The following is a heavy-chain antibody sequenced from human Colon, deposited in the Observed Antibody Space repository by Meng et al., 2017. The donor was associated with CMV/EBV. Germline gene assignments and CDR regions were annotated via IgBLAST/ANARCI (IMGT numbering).Heavy chain of an antibody. Sequence: GESLKISCVASGLTVSSTYMSWVRQAPGKGLEWVSIIYTSGTTKYADSVEGRFTISRDNSDNTLYLQMNSLSGGDTAVYYCARVMASRTDAFDIWGQGTMVT. CDR3: ARVMASRTDAFDI. CDR1: GLTVSSTY. D-gene: IGHD5-24*01. J-gene: IGHJ3*02. V-gene: IGHV3-66*02. CDR2: IYTSGTT.